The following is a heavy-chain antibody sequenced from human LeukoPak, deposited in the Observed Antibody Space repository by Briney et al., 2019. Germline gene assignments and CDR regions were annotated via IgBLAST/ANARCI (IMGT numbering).Heavy chain of an antibody. CDR1: GYSISNGYY. J-gene: IGHJ6*03. D-gene: IGHD1-14*01. V-gene: IGHV4-38-2*02. CDR2: IYPSGST. Sequence: SETLSLTCTVSGYSISNGYYWGWIRQPPGTGLEWIGSIYPSGSTFYNPSLKSRVTISVDRSKNQFSLKLTSVTAADTAVYYCARDYRNFSSNYYYYYMDVWGKGTTVTVSS. CDR3: ARDYRNFSSNYYYYYMDV.